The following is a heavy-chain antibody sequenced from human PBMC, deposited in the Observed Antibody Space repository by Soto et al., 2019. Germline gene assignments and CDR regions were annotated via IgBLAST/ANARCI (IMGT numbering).Heavy chain of an antibody. V-gene: IGHV3-33*01. CDR2: IWYVGSNK. Sequence: PGGSLRLSCAAYGFSFSSYGMSWVRHAPGKGLEWVAVIWYVGSNKYYADSVKGRFTISRDNSKNTLYLQMNSLRAEDTAVYYCAREKYLLAEGLAPLYYFDYCGQGT. J-gene: IGHJ4*02. CDR1: GFSFSSYG. CDR3: AREKYLLAEGLAPLYYFDY. D-gene: IGHD3-3*01.